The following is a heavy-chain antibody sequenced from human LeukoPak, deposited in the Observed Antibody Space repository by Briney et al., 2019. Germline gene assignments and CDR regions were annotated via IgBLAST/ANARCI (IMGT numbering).Heavy chain of an antibody. V-gene: IGHV1-69*05. CDR1: GGTFSSYA. J-gene: IGHJ4*02. D-gene: IGHD6-6*01. Sequence: SVKVSCKASGGTFSSYAISWVRQAPGQGLEWMGGIIPIFGTANYAQKFQGRVTITTDESTSTAYMELSSLRSEDTAVYYCARVSIAARTALEEIDYWGQGTLVTVSS. CDR3: ARVSIAARTALEEIDY. CDR2: IIPIFGTA.